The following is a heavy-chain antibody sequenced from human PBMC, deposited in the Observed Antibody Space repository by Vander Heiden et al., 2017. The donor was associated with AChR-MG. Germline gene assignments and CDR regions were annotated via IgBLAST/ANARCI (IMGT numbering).Heavy chain of an antibody. CDR3: ARERSSGSPGSNYVDY. J-gene: IGHJ4*02. Sequence: EVQLLESGGGWVQPGGSLRLSCAASGFTFSSYAMSWVRQAPGKGPEWVSVISGSGGSTYYADSVYGRFSISRDNSKNTLNLQMNRLSAEHTAVYYCARERSSGSPGSNYVDYWGQGTLVTVSS. D-gene: IGHD1-26*01. CDR2: ISGSGGST. CDR1: GFTFSSYA. V-gene: IGHV3-23*01.